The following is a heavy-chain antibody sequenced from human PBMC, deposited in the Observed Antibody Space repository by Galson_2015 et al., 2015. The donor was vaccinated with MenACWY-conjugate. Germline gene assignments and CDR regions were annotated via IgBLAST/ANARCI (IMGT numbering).Heavy chain of an antibody. CDR3: ARDRCPIVVVAAISCRYYFDY. J-gene: IGHJ4*02. Sequence: SVKVSCKASGYTFTSYYMHWVRQAPGQGLEWMGIINPSGGSTSYAQKFQGRVTMTRETSTSTVYMELSSLRSEDTAVYYCARDRCPIVVVAAISCRYYFDYWGQGTLVVVSS. V-gene: IGHV1-46*01. CDR2: INPSGGST. CDR1: GYTFTSYY. D-gene: IGHD2-15*01.